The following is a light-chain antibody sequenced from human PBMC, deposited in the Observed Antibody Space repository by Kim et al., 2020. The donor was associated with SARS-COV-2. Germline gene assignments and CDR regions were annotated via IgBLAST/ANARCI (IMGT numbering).Light chain of an antibody. CDR1: QSIRNW. CDR3: QQYNSDLRT. V-gene: IGKV1-5*01. CDR2: DAS. Sequence: DIQMTQSPSSLSASVGDRVTITWRASQSIRNWLAWYQQKPGKAPKPLIYDASSLESGVPSRFSGSGSGTELTLTISSLQPDDFATYYCQQYNSDLRTLAQGPSLEL. J-gene: IGKJ2*01.